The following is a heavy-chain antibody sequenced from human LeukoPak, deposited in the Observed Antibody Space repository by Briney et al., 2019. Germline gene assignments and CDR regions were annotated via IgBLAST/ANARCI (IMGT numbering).Heavy chain of an antibody. J-gene: IGHJ4*02. CDR2: IDGDGRTT. D-gene: IGHD1-26*01. CDR1: GLTFTNYG. V-gene: IGHV3-74*01. CDR3: ARNYNGMSC. Sequence: PGGSLRFSCVASGLTFTNYGMMWVRQAPGKGLVWVSYIDGDGRTTTYADSVKGRFTISRDNAKNTLYLQMNSLRAEDTAMYYCARNYNGMSCWGQGTLVIVSS.